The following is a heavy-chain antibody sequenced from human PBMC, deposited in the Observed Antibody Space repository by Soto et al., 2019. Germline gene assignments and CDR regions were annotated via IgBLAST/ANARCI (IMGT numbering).Heavy chain of an antibody. CDR2: FDPEDGET. J-gene: IGHJ5*02. CDR1: GYTLTELS. CDR3: AGLHTYYDFWSGYPTPGSGWSDP. Sequence: GASVKVSCKVSGYTLTELSMHWVRQAPGKGLEWMGGFDPEDGETIYAQKFQGRVTMTEDTSTDTAYMELSSLRSEDTAVYYCAGLHTYYDFWSGYPTPGSGWSDPWGQGTLVTVSS. D-gene: IGHD3-3*01. V-gene: IGHV1-24*01.